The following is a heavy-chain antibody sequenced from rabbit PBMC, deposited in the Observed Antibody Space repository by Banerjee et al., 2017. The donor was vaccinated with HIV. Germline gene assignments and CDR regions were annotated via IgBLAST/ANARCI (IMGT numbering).Heavy chain of an antibody. V-gene: IGHV1S45*01. CDR3: ARDRTGYAGYGYSSL. CDR2: IYAGSSGST. D-gene: IGHD8-1*01. Sequence: QEQLEESGGDLVKPEGSLTLTCTASGFSFSYSYWIACIYAGSSGSTYYASWAKGRFTISKTSSTVDLKMTSLTAADTATYFCARDRTGYAGYGYSSLWGPGTLVTVS. CDR1: GFSFSYSYW. J-gene: IGHJ4*01.